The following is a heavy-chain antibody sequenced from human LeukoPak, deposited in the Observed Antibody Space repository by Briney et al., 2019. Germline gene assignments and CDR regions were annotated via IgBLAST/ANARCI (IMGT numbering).Heavy chain of an antibody. CDR1: GYTFTSYG. Sequence: ASVKVSCKASGYTFTSYGISWVRQAPGQGLEWMGWISAYNGNTNYAQKLQGRVTMTTDTSTSTAYMELRSLRSDDTAMYYCARDRRVYYYDSSGWVNWFDPWGQGTLVTVSS. CDR2: ISAYNGNT. V-gene: IGHV1-18*01. D-gene: IGHD3-22*01. J-gene: IGHJ5*02. CDR3: ARDRRVYYYDSSGWVNWFDP.